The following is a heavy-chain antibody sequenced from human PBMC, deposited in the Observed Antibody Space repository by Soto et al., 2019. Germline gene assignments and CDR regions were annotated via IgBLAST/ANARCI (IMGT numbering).Heavy chain of an antibody. V-gene: IGHV2-5*02. Sequence: QITLKESGPTLVKPTQTLTLTCTFSGFSLSTSGVGVGWIRQPPGRALEGLALIYWDDDKRYSPSLKSRLTITKDTTKTQVVLTMTNMDPVDTATYYCAHMRTYYYDSSGYYQFDYWGQGTLVTVSS. D-gene: IGHD3-22*01. CDR2: IYWDDDK. CDR3: AHMRTYYYDSSGYYQFDY. J-gene: IGHJ4*02. CDR1: GFSLSTSGVG.